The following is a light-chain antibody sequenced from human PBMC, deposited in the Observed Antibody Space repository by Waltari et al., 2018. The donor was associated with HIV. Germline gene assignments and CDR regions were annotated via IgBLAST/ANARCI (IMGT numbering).Light chain of an antibody. Sequence: DIVMTQSPDSLAVSLGERATINCKSSQSLLYSSNNKNFLAWYQQKPRQPPKLLIYWASIRESGVPVRFNATASATDFTLTIHSPQAEAVAVHYYQRYYNTLWSFGQGTNVEI. CDR3: QRYYNTLWS. CDR1: QSLLYSSNNKNF. J-gene: IGKJ1*01. V-gene: IGKV4-1*01. CDR2: WAS.